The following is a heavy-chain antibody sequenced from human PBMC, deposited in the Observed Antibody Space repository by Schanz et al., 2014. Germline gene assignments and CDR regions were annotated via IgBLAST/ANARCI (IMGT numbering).Heavy chain of an antibody. Sequence: EVHLLESGGGLVQPGGSLRLSCAASGFTFSIYGMSWVRQAPGKGLEWVSRMIGSGSSVFYADSVKGRFTISRDNLKNTVYLQMNSLRAGDTAVYYCARDSGSHYLVDYWGQGTLVTVSS. J-gene: IGHJ4*02. D-gene: IGHD1-26*01. CDR1: GFTFSIYG. CDR2: MIGSGSSV. V-gene: IGHV3-23*01. CDR3: ARDSGSHYLVDY.